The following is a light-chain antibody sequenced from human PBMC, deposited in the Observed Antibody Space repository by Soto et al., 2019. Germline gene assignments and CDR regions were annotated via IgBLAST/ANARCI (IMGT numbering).Light chain of an antibody. CDR2: GAS. Sequence: ENVLTQSPGTLSLSPGERATLSCRASQVTSRYLSWYQQRPGQAPRLLIYGASSMATGIPDRFSGSGSGTDFTLTISRLEPEDVAVYYCQKYSTSPISFGQGTRLEIK. J-gene: IGKJ5*01. V-gene: IGKV3-20*01. CDR1: QVTSRY. CDR3: QKYSTSPIS.